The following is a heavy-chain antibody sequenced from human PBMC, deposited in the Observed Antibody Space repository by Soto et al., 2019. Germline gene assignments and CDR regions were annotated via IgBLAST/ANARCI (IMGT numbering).Heavy chain of an antibody. CDR3: VRGDGDYSDGNGYLGRH. Sequence: EVQLVESGGGLVQPGGSLRLSCAASGFTFSSYWMHWVRQAPGKGLVWVSRLKSDGSGTTYADSVKGRLTISRDNAKNTLLLQMYSLRAAATGVYDCVRGDGDYSDGNGYLGRHWGQGPLVTVSS. CDR2: LKSDGSGT. J-gene: IGHJ4*02. D-gene: IGHD5-18*01. V-gene: IGHV3-74*01. CDR1: GFTFSSYW.